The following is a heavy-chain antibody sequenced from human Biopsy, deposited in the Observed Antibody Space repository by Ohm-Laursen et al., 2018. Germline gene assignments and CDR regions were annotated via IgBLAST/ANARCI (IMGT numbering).Heavy chain of an antibody. CDR2: VYYTGST. CDR3: AKDRGYYSDRTVPGYFDL. J-gene: IGHJ2*01. V-gene: IGHV4-59*01. D-gene: IGHD3-22*01. CDR1: GDSISSYY. Sequence: TLSLTCTVSGDSISSYYWSWVRQPPGKGLQWIGYVYYTGSTDYNPSLQSRVTISVDTSKNHFSLRLRSVTPADTAIYYCAKDRGYYSDRTVPGYFDLWGRGTLVTVSS.